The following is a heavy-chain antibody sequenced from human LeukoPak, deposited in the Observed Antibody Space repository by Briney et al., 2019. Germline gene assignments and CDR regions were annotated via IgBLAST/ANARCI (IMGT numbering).Heavy chain of an antibody. Sequence: GGSLRLSCAASGFTFSRYWMSWVRQAPGKGLEWVANIKQDGSEKYYVDSVKGRFTISRDNAKNSLFLQMNSLRVEDTAVYYCASWNPYYYYMDVWGKGTTVTVSS. CDR2: IKQDGSEK. CDR1: GFTFSRYW. CDR3: ASWNPYYYYMDV. D-gene: IGHD1-1*01. V-gene: IGHV3-7*01. J-gene: IGHJ6*03.